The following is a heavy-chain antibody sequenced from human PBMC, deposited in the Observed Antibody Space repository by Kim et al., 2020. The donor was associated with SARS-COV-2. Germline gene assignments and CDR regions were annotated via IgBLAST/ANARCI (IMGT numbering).Heavy chain of an antibody. CDR3: ARLLRASTSMITFGGVSDY. D-gene: IGHD3-16*01. CDR1: GGSISSSSYY. V-gene: IGHV4-39*01. J-gene: IGHJ4*02. CDR2: IYYSGST. Sequence: SETLSLTCTVSGGSISSSSYYWGWIRQPPGKGLEWIGSIYYSGSTYYNPSLKSRVTISVDTSKNQFSLKLSSVTAADTAVYYCARLLRASTSMITFGGVSDYWGQGTLGTVSS.